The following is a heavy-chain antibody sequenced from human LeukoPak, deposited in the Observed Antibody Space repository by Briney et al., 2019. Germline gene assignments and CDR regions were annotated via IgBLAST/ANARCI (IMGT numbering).Heavy chain of an antibody. CDR3: ARQATVTTNKLFDY. D-gene: IGHD4-17*01. CDR1: GFMFSSNW. CDR2: IKQDGSEI. V-gene: IGHV3-7*03. J-gene: IGHJ4*02. Sequence: PGGSLRLSCAASGFMFSSNWMNWVRQAPGKGLEWVANIKQDGSEIYYVDSVKGRFTISRDNAKNSLYLQMNSLRAEDTAVYYCARQATVTTNKLFDYWGQGTLVTVSS.